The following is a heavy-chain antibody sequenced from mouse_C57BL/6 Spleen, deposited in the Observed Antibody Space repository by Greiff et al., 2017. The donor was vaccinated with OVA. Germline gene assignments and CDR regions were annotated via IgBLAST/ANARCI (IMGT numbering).Heavy chain of an antibody. V-gene: IGHV1-20*01. CDR2: INPYNGDT. J-gene: IGHJ3*01. Sequence: VHVKQSGPELVKPGDSVKISCKASGYSFTGYFMNWVMQSHGKSLEWIGRINPYNGDTFYNQKFKGKATLTVDKSSSTAHMELRSLTSEDSAVYYCARSRYDYDVQAWFAYWGQGTLVTVSA. CDR3: ARSRYDYDVQAWFAY. CDR1: GYSFTGYF. D-gene: IGHD2-4*01.